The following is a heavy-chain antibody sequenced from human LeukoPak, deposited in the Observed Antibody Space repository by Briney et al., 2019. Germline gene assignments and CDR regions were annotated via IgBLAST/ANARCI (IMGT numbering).Heavy chain of an antibody. Sequence: SETLSLTCAVYGGSFSGYYWSWIRQPPGKGLEWIGYIYYSGSTNYNPSLKSRVTISVDTSKNQFSLKLSSVTAADTAVYYCARVNIVVVPAANTDGYYFDYWGQGTLVTVSS. CDR1: GGSFSGYY. CDR3: ARVNIVVVPAANTDGYYFDY. CDR2: IYYSGST. J-gene: IGHJ4*02. V-gene: IGHV4-59*01. D-gene: IGHD2-2*01.